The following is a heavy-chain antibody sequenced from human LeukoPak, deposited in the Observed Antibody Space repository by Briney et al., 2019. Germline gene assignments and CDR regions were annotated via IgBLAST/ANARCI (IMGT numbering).Heavy chain of an antibody. CDR1: GYTFTSYG. Sequence: GASVKVSCKASGYTFTSYGISWVRQAPGQGLEWMGWISAYNGNTNYAQKLQGRVTMTTDTSTSTAYMELRSLRSDDTAVYYCARVSWSGWRRKPGDYWGQGTLVTVSS. J-gene: IGHJ4*02. V-gene: IGHV1-18*01. D-gene: IGHD6-19*01. CDR2: ISAYNGNT. CDR3: ARVSWSGWRRKPGDY.